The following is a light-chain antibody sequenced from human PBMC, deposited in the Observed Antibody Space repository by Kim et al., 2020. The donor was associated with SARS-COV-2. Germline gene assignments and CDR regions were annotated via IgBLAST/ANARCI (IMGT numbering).Light chain of an antibody. CDR1: NIGTKN. Sequence: VALGQTARSTCGGNNIGTKNVHWFQQKQGQAPVLVIYRDTNRPSGIPERFSGSNSGNTATLTISRAQAGDEADYYCQVWDSSTGVFGGGTKVTVL. J-gene: IGLJ3*02. V-gene: IGLV3-9*01. CDR2: RDT. CDR3: QVWDSSTGV.